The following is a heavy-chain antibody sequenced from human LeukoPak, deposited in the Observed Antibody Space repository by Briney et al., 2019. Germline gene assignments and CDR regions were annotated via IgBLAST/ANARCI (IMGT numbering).Heavy chain of an antibody. CDR3: ATSLGATLVYFDY. J-gene: IGHJ4*02. D-gene: IGHD1-26*01. CDR1: GGSISSYY. V-gene: IGHV4-59*08. CDR2: IYYSGST. Sequence: SETLSLTCTVSGGSISSYYWSWIRQPPGKGLEWIGYIYYSGSTNYNPSLKSRVTISVDTSKNQFSLKLSSVTAADTAVYYCATSLGATLVYFDYWGQGTLVTVSS.